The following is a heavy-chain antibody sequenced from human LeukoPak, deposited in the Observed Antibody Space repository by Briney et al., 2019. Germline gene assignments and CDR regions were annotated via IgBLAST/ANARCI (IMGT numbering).Heavy chain of an antibody. V-gene: IGHV4-39*01. Sequence: SETLSLTCTVSGGSNSSSSYYWGWIRQPPGKGLEWIGSIYYSGSTYYNPSLKSRVTISVDTSKNQFSLKLSSVTAADTAVYYCSSSWSFDYWGQGTLVTVSS. CDR3: SSSWSFDY. D-gene: IGHD6-13*01. J-gene: IGHJ4*02. CDR1: GGSNSSSSYY. CDR2: IYYSGST.